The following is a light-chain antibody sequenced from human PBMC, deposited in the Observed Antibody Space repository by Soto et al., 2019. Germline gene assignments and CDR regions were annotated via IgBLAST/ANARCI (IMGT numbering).Light chain of an antibody. CDR1: SRDIGSYKL. CDR3: CSYAGSSTPTV. J-gene: IGLJ1*01. Sequence: QSVLTQPASVSGSPGQSITISCTGTSRDIGSYKLISWYQQHPGKALNLMIYEVSKRPSGVFIRFSGSKSGNTASLTISWLQAEDEADYYCCSYAGSSTPTVFGTGTKVTVL. V-gene: IGLV2-23*02. CDR2: EVS.